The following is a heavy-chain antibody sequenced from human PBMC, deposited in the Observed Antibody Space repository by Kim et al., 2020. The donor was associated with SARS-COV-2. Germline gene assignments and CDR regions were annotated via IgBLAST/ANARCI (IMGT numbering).Heavy chain of an antibody. J-gene: IGHJ6*02. V-gene: IGHV4-39*01. CDR3: ASFSSGGPYYYYYYGMDV. CDR1: GGSISSSSYY. CDR2: IYYSGIT. D-gene: IGHD2-15*01. Sequence: SETLTLTCTVSGGSISSSSYYWGWIRQPPGKGLEWIGSIYYSGITYYNPSLKSRVTISVDTSKNQFSLKLSSVTAADTAVYYCASFSSGGPYYYYYYGMDVWGQGTTVTVSS.